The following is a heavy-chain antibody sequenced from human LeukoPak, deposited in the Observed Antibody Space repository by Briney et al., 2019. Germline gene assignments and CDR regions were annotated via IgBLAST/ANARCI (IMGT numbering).Heavy chain of an antibody. D-gene: IGHD2-2*01. CDR2: IKGDGSEK. CDR1: GFTFNNYW. V-gene: IGHV3-7*01. CDR3: ARDPTADDY. J-gene: IGHJ4*02. Sequence: PGGSLRLSCAASGFTFNNYWMSWVRQAPGKGLEWVTNIKGDGSEKYYVESVKDRFTISRDNAKKSLYLQMNSLRAEDTAIYHCARDPTADDYWGQGTLVTVSS.